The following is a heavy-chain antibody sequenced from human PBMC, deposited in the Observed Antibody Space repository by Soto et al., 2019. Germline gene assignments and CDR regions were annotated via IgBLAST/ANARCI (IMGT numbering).Heavy chain of an antibody. J-gene: IGHJ6*03. D-gene: IGHD6-25*01. V-gene: IGHV3-23*01. CDR2: ISGTGRST. CDR3: AKDPSGYTDGYYYYYYMDV. Sequence: EVQLLESGGGLVQPGGSLRLSCAASGFNFSSYAMSWVRQAPGKGLEWVSTISGTGRSTYYADSVKGRFTISRDNSKNTLYLQVNSLRAEDTAVYYCAKDPSGYTDGYYYYYYMDVWGKGTTVTVSS. CDR1: GFNFSSYA.